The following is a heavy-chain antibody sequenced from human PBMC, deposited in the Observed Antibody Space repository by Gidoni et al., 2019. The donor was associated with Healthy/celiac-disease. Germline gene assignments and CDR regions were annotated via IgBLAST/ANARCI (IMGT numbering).Heavy chain of an antibody. Sequence: QVQLVQSGAEVKKPGSSVKVSCKASGGTFSSYAISWVRQAPGQGLEWMGGIIPTFGTANYAQKFQGRVTITGDESTSTAYMELGSLRSEDTAVYYCARESGIVGATTAAVDWFDPWGQGTLVTVSS. D-gene: IGHD1-26*01. V-gene: IGHV1-69*01. J-gene: IGHJ5*02. CDR2: IIPTFGTA. CDR3: ARESGIVGATTAAVDWFDP. CDR1: GGTFSSYA.